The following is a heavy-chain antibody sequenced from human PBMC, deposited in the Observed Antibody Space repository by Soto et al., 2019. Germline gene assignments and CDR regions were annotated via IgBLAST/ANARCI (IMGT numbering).Heavy chain of an antibody. V-gene: IGHV3-11*01. CDR3: ARNYYDSSGGFAY. D-gene: IGHD3-22*01. Sequence: GGSLRLSCAASGFTFSDYYTSWIRQAPGKGLEWVSYISSSGSTIYYADSVKGRFTISRDNSKNTLYLQMNSLRAEDTAVYYCARNYYDSSGGFAYWGQGTLVTVSS. J-gene: IGHJ4*02. CDR1: GFTFSDYY. CDR2: ISSSGSTI.